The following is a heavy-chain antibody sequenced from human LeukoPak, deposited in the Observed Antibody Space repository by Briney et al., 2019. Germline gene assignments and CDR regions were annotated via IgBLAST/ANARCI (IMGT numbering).Heavy chain of an antibody. CDR1: GGSFSGYY. J-gene: IGHJ5*02. D-gene: IGHD2-2*02. CDR3: ARGFYCSSTSCYRNWFDP. Sequence: SETLSLTCAVYGGSFSGYYWSWIRQPPGKGLEWIGEINHSGSTNYNPSLKSRVTISVDTSKNQFSLKLSSVTAADTAVYYCARGFYCSSTSCYRNWFDPWGQGTPVTVSS. CDR2: INHSGST. V-gene: IGHV4-34*01.